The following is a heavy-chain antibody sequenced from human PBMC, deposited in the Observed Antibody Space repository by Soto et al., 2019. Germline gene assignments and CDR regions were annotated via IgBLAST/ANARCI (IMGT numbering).Heavy chain of an antibody. CDR2: INADGTST. Sequence: PGGSLRLSCAASGFTFSNSWMHWVRQVSGKGLEWVSRINADGTSTSYADSVKGRFTISRDNAKNTLYLHVNSLRAEDTAVYYCVKVLARGVGVPRSYFDSWGQGALVTVSS. CDR3: VKVLARGVGVPRSYFDS. V-gene: IGHV3-74*01. CDR1: GFTFSNSW. D-gene: IGHD2-2*01. J-gene: IGHJ4*02.